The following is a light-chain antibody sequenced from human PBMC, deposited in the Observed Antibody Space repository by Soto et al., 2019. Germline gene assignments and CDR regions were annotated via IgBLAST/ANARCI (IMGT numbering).Light chain of an antibody. CDR3: QQYNSSPWT. CDR1: QSISSW. CDR2: KAS. V-gene: IGKV1-5*03. Sequence: DIQMTQSPSTLSASVGDRVTITCRASQSISSWLAWYQQKPGKAPKLLIYKASSIESGVPSRFSGSGSGTEFTLTISSLQPDDFATYYCQQYNSSPWTFGQGTKVEIK. J-gene: IGKJ1*01.